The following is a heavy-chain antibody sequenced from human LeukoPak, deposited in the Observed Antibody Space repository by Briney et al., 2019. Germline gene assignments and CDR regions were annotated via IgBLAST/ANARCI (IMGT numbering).Heavy chain of an antibody. CDR1: GYTFNIYG. D-gene: IGHD6-19*01. V-gene: IGHV1-18*01. Sequence: GASVKVSCKASGYTFNIYGITWVRQAPGQGLEWMGWISGYNGNIKYVQNFQGRVTMTTDTATSTAYMELRSLRFDDTAVYYCARGLEAVAVPDYWGQGTLVTVSS. CDR2: ISGYNGNI. CDR3: ARGLEAVAVPDY. J-gene: IGHJ4*02.